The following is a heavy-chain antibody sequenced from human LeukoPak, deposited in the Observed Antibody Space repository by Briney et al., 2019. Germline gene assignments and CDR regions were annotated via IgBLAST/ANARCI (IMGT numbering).Heavy chain of an antibody. Sequence: ASVKVSCKASGYTFTGYYMHWVRQAPGQGLEWMGWINPNSGGTNYAQKFQGRVTMTRDTSISTAYMELSRLRSDDTAVYYCARASQIAVAGTRAIGYWGQGTLVTVSS. CDR3: ARASQIAVAGTRAIGY. J-gene: IGHJ4*02. V-gene: IGHV1-2*02. CDR1: GYTFTGYY. D-gene: IGHD6-19*01. CDR2: INPNSGGT.